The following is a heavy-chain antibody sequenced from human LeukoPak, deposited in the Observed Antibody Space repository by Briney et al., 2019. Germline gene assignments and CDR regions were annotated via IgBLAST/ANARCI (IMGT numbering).Heavy chain of an antibody. J-gene: IGHJ4*02. V-gene: IGHV5-51*01. CDR2: IYPGDSDT. CDR1: GYIFTSYW. CDR3: ASRKKGMATAGFDY. D-gene: IGHD5-24*01. Sequence: HGESLKISCKGSGYIFTSYWSGWVRQMPGKGLEWMGIIYPGDSDTRYSPSFQGQVTISAEKSISTAYLQWSSLKASDTALYYCASRKKGMATAGFDYWGQGTQVTVSS.